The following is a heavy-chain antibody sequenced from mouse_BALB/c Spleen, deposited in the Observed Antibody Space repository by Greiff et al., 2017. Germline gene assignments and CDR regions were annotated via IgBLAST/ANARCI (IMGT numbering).Heavy chain of an antibody. Sequence: QVQLKESGAELARPGASVKMSCKASGYTFTSYTMHWVKQRPGQGLEWIGYINPSSGYTNYNQKFKDKATLTADKSSSTAYMQLSSLTSEDSAVYYCANLITTAPYWGQGTLVTVSA. CDR2: INPSSGYT. D-gene: IGHD1-2*01. J-gene: IGHJ3*01. CDR3: ANLITTAPY. CDR1: GYTFTSYT. V-gene: IGHV1-4*01.